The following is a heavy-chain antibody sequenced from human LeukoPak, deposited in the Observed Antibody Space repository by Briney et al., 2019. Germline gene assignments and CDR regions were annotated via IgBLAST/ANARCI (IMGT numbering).Heavy chain of an antibody. CDR2: ISSSSSYI. CDR1: GFTFRVYS. Sequence: GGSLRLSCAASGFTFRVYSMNWVRQAPGKGLEWVSSISSSSSYIYYADSVKGRFTISRDNAKNSLYLQMNSLRAEDTAVYYCARDLRMATIIDHTQQWGQGTLVTVSS. CDR3: ARDLRMATIIDHTQQ. V-gene: IGHV3-21*01. J-gene: IGHJ1*01. D-gene: IGHD5-24*01.